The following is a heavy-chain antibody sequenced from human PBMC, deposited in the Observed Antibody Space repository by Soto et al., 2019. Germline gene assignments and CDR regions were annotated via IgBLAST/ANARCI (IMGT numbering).Heavy chain of an antibody. Sequence: HPGGSLRLSCAASGFAFSSYAMSWVRQAPGKGLEWVSAISGSGGSTYYADSVKGRFTISRDNSKNTLYLQMNSLRAEDTAVYYCAKHLLMKYYYGSGSPTGGNWFDPWGQGTLVTISS. CDR3: AKHLLMKYYYGSGSPTGGNWFDP. CDR2: ISGSGGST. J-gene: IGHJ5*02. V-gene: IGHV3-23*01. CDR1: GFAFSSYA. D-gene: IGHD3-10*01.